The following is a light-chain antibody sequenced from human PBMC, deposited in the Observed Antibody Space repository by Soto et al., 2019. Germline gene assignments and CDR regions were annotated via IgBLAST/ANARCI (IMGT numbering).Light chain of an antibody. Sequence: QSALTQPPSASGSPGQSVTISCTGPSSDVGAYNYVSWYQQHPGKAPKLMIYEVSKRPSGVPDRFSGSKSGSTASLTVSGLQAEDEADYYCSSYAGSINVIFGGGTKLTVL. V-gene: IGLV2-8*01. CDR3: SSYAGSINVI. J-gene: IGLJ2*01. CDR2: EVS. CDR1: SSDVGAYNY.